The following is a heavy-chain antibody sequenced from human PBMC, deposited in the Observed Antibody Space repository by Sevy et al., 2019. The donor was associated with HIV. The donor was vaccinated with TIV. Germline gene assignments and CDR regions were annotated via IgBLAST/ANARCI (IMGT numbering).Heavy chain of an antibody. V-gene: IGHV3-7*01. CDR3: VRAIGAAGSY. D-gene: IGHD6-13*01. Sequence: GGSLRLSCEASGFSFSSYWMSWVGQAPGKGLEWVANIKEDGSMIYYVDSVKGRFTISRDNAKNSVYLQMTSLRAEDAALYYCVRAIGAAGSYWGQGTLVTVSS. CDR2: IKEDGSMI. J-gene: IGHJ4*02. CDR1: GFSFSSYW.